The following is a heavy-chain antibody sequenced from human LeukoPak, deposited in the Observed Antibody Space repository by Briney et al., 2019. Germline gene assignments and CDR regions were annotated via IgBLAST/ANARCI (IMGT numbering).Heavy chain of an antibody. CDR1: GITFGDYA. CDR3: WGANWNDEDVFEV. D-gene: IGHD1-20*01. CDR2: IRSKAYGGTT. V-gene: IGHV3-49*04. Sequence: PGGSLRLSCTASGITFGDYAMSWVRQAPGKGLDWVGFIRSKAYGGTTEYAASVKGRVTISRDDSKSVAYLQMNSLKTDDTAVYYCWGANWNDEDVFEVWGQGTMVTVSS. J-gene: IGHJ3*01.